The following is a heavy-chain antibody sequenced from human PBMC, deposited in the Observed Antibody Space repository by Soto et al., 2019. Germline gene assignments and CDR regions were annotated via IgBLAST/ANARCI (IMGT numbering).Heavy chain of an antibody. J-gene: IGHJ4*02. CDR2: IYYSGST. CDR3: ARRGMVADY. D-gene: IGHD3-10*01. Sequence: PSETLSLTCTVSGGSISSSSYYWGWIRQPPGKGLEWIGSIYYSGSTYYNPSLKSRVTISVDTSKNQFSLKLSSVTAADTAVYYCARRGMVADYWGQGTLVTFSS. V-gene: IGHV4-39*01. CDR1: GGSISSSSYY.